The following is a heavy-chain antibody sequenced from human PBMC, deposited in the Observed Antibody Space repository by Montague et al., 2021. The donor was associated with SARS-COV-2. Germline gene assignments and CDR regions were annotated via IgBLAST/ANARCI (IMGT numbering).Heavy chain of an antibody. CDR3: ARDRVPPDYGDAFVL. CDR2: ITYDGTDK. Sequence: SLRLSCAASGFIFSNFAFHWVRQAPGKGLEWVAFITYDGTDKFYADSVKGRFTISRDNSKNTLYLRMNSLTPEDTAIYYCARDRVPPDYGDAFVLWGHGKWVAVSA. J-gene: IGHJ3*01. D-gene: IGHD4/OR15-4a*01. CDR1: GFIFSNFA. V-gene: IGHV3-30*04.